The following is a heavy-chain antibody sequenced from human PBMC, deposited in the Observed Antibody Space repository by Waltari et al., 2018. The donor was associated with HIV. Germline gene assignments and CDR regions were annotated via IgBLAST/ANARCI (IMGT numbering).Heavy chain of an antibody. CDR3: AKDKDSTVTTIVYYYGMDV. CDR2: ISYEGSKK. V-gene: IGHV3-30*18. CDR1: GLTFSSYG. D-gene: IGHD4-17*01. J-gene: IGHJ6*02. Sequence: QVQLVESWGGVVQPGRSLRLSCAASGLTFSSYGMHWVRQAPGKGLEWVAVISYEGSKKDYADSGKGRFTISRDNSKNKLYLQMSSLRAEDTAVYYCAKDKDSTVTTIVYYYGMDVWGQGTTVTVSS.